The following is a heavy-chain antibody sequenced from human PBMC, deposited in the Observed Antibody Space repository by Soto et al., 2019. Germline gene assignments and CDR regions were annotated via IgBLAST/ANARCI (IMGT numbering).Heavy chain of an antibody. Sequence: QVQLQESGPGLVKPSGTLSLTCAVSGDSISSSNWWSWVRQPPGKGLEWIGEIYHSGSTNYNPSPKSRVTLSVDKSKNQFSLKLSSVTAADTAVYYCTREGYSSGWLPFDYWGQGTLVTVSS. D-gene: IGHD6-19*01. J-gene: IGHJ4*02. CDR1: GDSISSSNW. V-gene: IGHV4-4*02. CDR2: IYHSGST. CDR3: TREGYSSGWLPFDY.